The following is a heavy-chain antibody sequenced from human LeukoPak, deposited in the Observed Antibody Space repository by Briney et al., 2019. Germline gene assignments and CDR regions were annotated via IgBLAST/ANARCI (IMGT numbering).Heavy chain of an antibody. D-gene: IGHD4-17*01. J-gene: IGHJ1*01. CDR2: IYHSGST. V-gene: IGHV4-39*07. Sequence: SETLSLTCTVSAGSTSSSSYYWGWIRQPPGKGLEWIGSIYHSGSTYYNPSLKSRVTISVDTSKNQFSLKLSSVTAADTAVYYCARVVQDYAGGFQHWGQGTLVTVSS. CDR1: AGSTSSSSYY. CDR3: ARVVQDYAGGFQH.